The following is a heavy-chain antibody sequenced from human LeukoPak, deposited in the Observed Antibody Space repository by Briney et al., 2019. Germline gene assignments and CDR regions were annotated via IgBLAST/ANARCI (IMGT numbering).Heavy chain of an antibody. CDR2: ISSSSTYI. Sequence: GGSLRLSCAASGFTFSTYIMNWVRQTPGKGLEWVSSISSSSTYIYYADSVKGRFTISRDNAKNSLYLQMNSLRAEDTAVYYCAREPTAMILWGQGTLVTVSS. J-gene: IGHJ4*02. CDR1: GFTFSTYI. V-gene: IGHV3-21*01. CDR3: AREPTAMIL. D-gene: IGHD5-18*01.